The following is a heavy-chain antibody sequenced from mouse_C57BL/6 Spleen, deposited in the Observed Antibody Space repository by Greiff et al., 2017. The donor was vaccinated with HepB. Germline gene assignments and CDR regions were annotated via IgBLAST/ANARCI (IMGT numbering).Heavy chain of an antibody. V-gene: IGHV1-18*01. Sequence: EVQLQQSGPELVKPGASVKIPCKASGYTFTDYNMDWVKQSHGKSLEWIGDINPNNGGTIYNQKFKGKATLTGDKSSSTAYMELRSLTSEDTAVYYCARGGDEDFDYWGQSNTLTVSS. D-gene: IGHD3-3*01. J-gene: IGHJ2*01. CDR3: ARGGDEDFDY. CDR1: GYTFTDYN. CDR2: INPNNGGT.